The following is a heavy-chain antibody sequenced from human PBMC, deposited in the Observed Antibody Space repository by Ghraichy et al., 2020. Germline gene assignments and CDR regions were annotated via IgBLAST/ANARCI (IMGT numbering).Heavy chain of an antibody. CDR3: ARDRWCSSTSCYVGYYYGMDV. J-gene: IGHJ6*02. V-gene: IGHV3-7*03. CDR1: GFTFSSYW. Sequence: GSLRLSCAASGFTFSSYWMSWVRQAPGKGLEWVANIKQDGSEKYYVDSVKGRFTISRVNAKNSLYLQMNSLRAEDTAVYYCARDRWCSSTSCYVGYYYGMDVWGQGTTVTVSS. D-gene: IGHD2-2*01. CDR2: IKQDGSEK.